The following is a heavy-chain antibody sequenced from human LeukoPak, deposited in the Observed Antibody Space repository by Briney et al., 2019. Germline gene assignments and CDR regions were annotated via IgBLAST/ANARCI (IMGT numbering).Heavy chain of an antibody. D-gene: IGHD2-2*01. V-gene: IGHV3-7*01. CDR3: ARGSIPYCSSTSCYRSYYYYYYMDV. Sequence: GGSLRLSCAASGFTFSSYWMSWVRQAPGKGLEWVANIKQDGSEKYYVDSVKGRFTIPRDNSKNTLYLQMNSLRAEDTAVYYCARGSIPYCSSTSCYRSYYYYYYMDVWGKGTTVTVSS. CDR1: GFTFSSYW. CDR2: IKQDGSEK. J-gene: IGHJ6*03.